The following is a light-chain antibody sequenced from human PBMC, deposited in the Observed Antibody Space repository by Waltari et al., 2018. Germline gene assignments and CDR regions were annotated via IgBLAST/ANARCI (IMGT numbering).Light chain of an antibody. CDR1: QSVGIW. Sequence: DVQMTQSPSTLSASVRDRVTITCRASQSVGIWWAWHQQKPGKAPKVLIYKASTLESGVPSRFSGSGSGTDFTLTINNLQPDDIATYYCHQYKTSVRTFGQGTKVEIK. CDR3: HQYKTSVRT. CDR2: KAS. J-gene: IGKJ1*01. V-gene: IGKV1-5*03.